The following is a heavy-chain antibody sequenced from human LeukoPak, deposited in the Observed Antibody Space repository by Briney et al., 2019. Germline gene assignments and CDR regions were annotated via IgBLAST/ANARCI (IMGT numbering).Heavy chain of an antibody. V-gene: IGHV1-24*01. J-gene: IGHJ3*02. D-gene: IGHD2-2*01. Sequence: ASVKVSCKVSGYTLTELSMHWVRQAPGKGLEWMGGFDPEDGETIYAQKLQGRVTMTEDTSTDTAYMELSSLRSEDTAVYYCATKMCSSTSCYGAFDIWGQGTMVTVSS. CDR1: GYTLTELS. CDR2: FDPEDGET. CDR3: ATKMCSSTSCYGAFDI.